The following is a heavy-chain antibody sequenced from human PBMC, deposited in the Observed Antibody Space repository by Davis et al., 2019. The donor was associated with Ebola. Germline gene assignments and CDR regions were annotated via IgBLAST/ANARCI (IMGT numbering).Heavy chain of an antibody. CDR1: SGSISSSSYY. D-gene: IGHD6-13*01. CDR2: IYYSGST. J-gene: IGHJ6*04. Sequence: MPSETLSLTCTVSSGSISSSSYYWGWIRQPPGKGLEWIANIYYSGSTHYNPSPKSRVTISVDTSKSQFSLRLSSVSAADTAIYYCVRLSIVAAETLYYNYDVDVWGKGTTVTVSS. V-gene: IGHV4-39*01. CDR3: VRLSIVAAETLYYNYDVDV.